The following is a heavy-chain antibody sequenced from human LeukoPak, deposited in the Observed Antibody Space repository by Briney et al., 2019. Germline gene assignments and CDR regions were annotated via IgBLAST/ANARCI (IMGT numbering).Heavy chain of an antibody. V-gene: IGHV3-23*01. Sequence: GGSLRLSCAASGFTFSSYAMSWVRQAPGKGLEWVSAISGSGGSTYYADSVKGRFTISRDNSKNTLYLQMNSLGAEDTAVYYCASYPYYDSSGYPDYWGQGTLVTVSS. CDR1: GFTFSSYA. CDR2: ISGSGGST. D-gene: IGHD3-22*01. J-gene: IGHJ4*02. CDR3: ASYPYYDSSGYPDY.